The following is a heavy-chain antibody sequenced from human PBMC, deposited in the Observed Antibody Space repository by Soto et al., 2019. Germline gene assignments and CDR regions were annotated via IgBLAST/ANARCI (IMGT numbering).Heavy chain of an antibody. Sequence: QVQLQESGPGLVEPSQTLSLTCTVSGDSISGEGWYWSWIRQYSGRGLEWIGYIHHSGSTYSNPSLKSRVSISVDPSKTQFFLKLTSVTAADTAVYYCARAWTATAGWANGFALWGQGTLVTVSS. D-gene: IGHD6-13*01. CDR3: ARAWTATAGWANGFAL. CDR1: GDSISGEGWY. CDR2: IHHSGST. V-gene: IGHV4-31*03. J-gene: IGHJ5*02.